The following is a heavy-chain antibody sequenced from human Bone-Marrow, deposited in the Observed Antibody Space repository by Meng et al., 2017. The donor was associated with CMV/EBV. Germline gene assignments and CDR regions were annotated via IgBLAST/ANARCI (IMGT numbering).Heavy chain of an antibody. V-gene: IGHV4-39*07. Sequence: SETLSLTCTVSGGSISSSNYYWGWIRQPPGKGLEWIGSIYYSGSTYYNPSLKSRVTISVDTSKNQFSLKLSSVTAADTAVYYCARDKLGAARDQYNWFDPWGQGTLVTVPQ. CDR2: IYYSGST. D-gene: IGHD6-6*01. CDR3: ARDKLGAARDQYNWFDP. J-gene: IGHJ5*02. CDR1: GGSISSSNYY.